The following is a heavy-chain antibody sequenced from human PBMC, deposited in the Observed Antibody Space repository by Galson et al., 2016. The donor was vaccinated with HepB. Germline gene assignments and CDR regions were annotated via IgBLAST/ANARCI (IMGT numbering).Heavy chain of an antibody. CDR2: VFFDDDK. Sequence: PALVKPTQTLTLTCSFSGFSLSTSGMAMGSIRQPPGKALEWLAIVFFDDDKRYSPSLQSQITITKYTSKNLVILTLINMDPVDTATYFCARGSRRNNCRGGNCYYFYYWGQGNLVTVSS. V-gene: IGHV2-5*02. D-gene: IGHD2-15*01. CDR3: ARGSRRNNCRGGNCYYFYY. J-gene: IGHJ4*02. CDR1: GFSLSTSGMA.